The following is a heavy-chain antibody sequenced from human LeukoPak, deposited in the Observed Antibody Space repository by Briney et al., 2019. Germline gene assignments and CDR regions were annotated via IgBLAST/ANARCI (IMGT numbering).Heavy chain of an antibody. V-gene: IGHV4-59*01. Sequence: PSETLSLTCTVSVGSISSYYWSWIRQPPGKGLEWIGHIYYSGSTSYNPSLKSRVTISVDTSKNQFSLKLSSVTAADTAVYFCASYCSSNSCNGFQHWGQGTLVTVSS. CDR1: VGSISSYY. CDR3: ASYCSSNSCNGFQH. J-gene: IGHJ1*01. D-gene: IGHD2-2*01. CDR2: IYYSGST.